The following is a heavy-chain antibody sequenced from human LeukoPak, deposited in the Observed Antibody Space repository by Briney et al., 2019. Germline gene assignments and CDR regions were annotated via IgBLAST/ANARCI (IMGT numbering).Heavy chain of an antibody. Sequence: GGSLRLSCAASGFTFDDYGMSWVRQAPGKGLEWVSGINWNGGSTGYADSVKGRFTISRDNAKNSLYLQMNSLRAEDTAVYYCARVKGIAAARHFDYWGQGTLVTVSS. V-gene: IGHV3-20*04. CDR2: INWNGGST. CDR3: ARVKGIAAARHFDY. CDR1: GFTFDDYG. D-gene: IGHD6-13*01. J-gene: IGHJ4*02.